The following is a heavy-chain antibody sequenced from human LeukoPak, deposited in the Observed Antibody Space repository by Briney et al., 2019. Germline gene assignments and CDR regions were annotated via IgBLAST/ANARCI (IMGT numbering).Heavy chain of an antibody. D-gene: IGHD2/OR15-2a*01. V-gene: IGHV3-23*01. CDR1: GFTFSNYA. CDR2: ISGSGEST. CDR3: AREGPRGNSQFDY. Sequence: GGSLRLSCAASGFTFSNYAMSWVRQIPGKGLEWVSAISGSGESTYYADSVKGRLTISRDNSKNTLYLQMNSLRAEDTAIYYCAREGPRGNSQFDYWGQGTLVTVSS. J-gene: IGHJ4*02.